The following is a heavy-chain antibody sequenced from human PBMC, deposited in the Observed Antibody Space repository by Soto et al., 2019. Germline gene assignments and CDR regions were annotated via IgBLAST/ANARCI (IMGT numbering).Heavy chain of an antibody. CDR1: GFSLSTSGVG. D-gene: IGHD3-3*01. V-gene: IGHV2-5*02. J-gene: IGHJ4*02. Sequence: GSGPTLVNPTQTLTLTCTFSGFSLSTSGVGVGWIRQPPGKALEWLALIYWDDDKRYSPSLKSRLTITKDTSKNQVVLTMTNMDPVDTATYYCAHTTYYDFWSGSGFDYWGQGTLVTVSS. CDR3: AHTTYYDFWSGSGFDY. CDR2: IYWDDDK.